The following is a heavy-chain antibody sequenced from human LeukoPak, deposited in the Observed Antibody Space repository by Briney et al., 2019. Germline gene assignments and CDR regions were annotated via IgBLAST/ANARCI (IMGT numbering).Heavy chain of an antibody. V-gene: IGHV4-39*07. Sequence: SETLSLTCTVSGGSISSSSYYWGWIRQPPGKGPEWIGSIYYSGSTYYNPSLKSRVTISVDTSKNQFSLKLSSVTAADTAVYYCAREAYYYDSSGYYFDYWGQGTLVTVSS. D-gene: IGHD3-22*01. CDR2: IYYSGST. CDR1: GGSISSSSYY. CDR3: AREAYYYDSSGYYFDY. J-gene: IGHJ4*02.